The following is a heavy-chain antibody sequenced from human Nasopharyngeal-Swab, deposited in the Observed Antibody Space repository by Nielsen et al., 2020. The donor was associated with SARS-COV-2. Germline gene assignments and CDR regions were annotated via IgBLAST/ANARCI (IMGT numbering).Heavy chain of an antibody. D-gene: IGHD5-12*01. CDR3: AKDRDSGDDSDDYYHYYGMDV. CDR2: ISGDSDST. V-gene: IGHV3-23*01. Sequence: GGSLRLSCAASGFTFSNFAMSWVRQAPGKGLEWVSVISGDSDSTYYTDSVRGRFTISRDNSKNTLNLQMNSLRAGDTAIYYCAKDRDSGDDSDDYYHYYGMDVWGQGTTVTVSS. CDR1: GFTFSNFA. J-gene: IGHJ6*02.